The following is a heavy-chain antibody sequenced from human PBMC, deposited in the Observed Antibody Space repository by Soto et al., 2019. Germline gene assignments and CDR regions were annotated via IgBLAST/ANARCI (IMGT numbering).Heavy chain of an antibody. J-gene: IGHJ5*02. V-gene: IGHV1-8*01. CDR2: MNPNSGNT. CDR1: GYTFTSYD. D-gene: IGHD3-3*01. CDR3: ASSRDSTYYDFWSGYSIPKNWFDP. Sequence: ASVKVSCKASGYTFTSYDINWVRQATGQGLEWMGWMNPNSGNTGYAQKFQGRVTMTRNTSISTAYMELSSLRSEDTAVYYCASSRDSTYYDFWSGYSIPKNWFDPWGQGTLVTVSS.